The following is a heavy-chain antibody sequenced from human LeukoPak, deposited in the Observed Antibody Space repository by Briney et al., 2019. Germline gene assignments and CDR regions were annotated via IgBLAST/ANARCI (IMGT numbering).Heavy chain of an antibody. D-gene: IGHD2-15*01. V-gene: IGHV3-43*02. CDR3: AKDFGNRYCSGGSCFRDGMDV. Sequence: GGSLRLSCAASGFTFDDYAMHWVRQAPGKGLEWVSLISWVGGSTYYADSVKGRFTISRDNSKNSLYLQMNSLRTEDTALYYCAKDFGNRYCSGGSCFRDGMDVWGQGTTVTVSS. CDR2: ISWVGGST. CDR1: GFTFDDYA. J-gene: IGHJ6*02.